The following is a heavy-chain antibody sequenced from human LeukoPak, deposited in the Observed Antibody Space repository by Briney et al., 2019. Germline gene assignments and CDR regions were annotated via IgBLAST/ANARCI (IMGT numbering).Heavy chain of an antibody. Sequence: GGSLRLSCAASGFTFSTYSMNWVRQAPGKGLEWVSYISSSSSTIYYADSVKGRFTISRDNAKNSLYLQMNSLRAEDTAVYYCAREGTTVTTLWYYYYYMDVWGKGTTVTVSS. CDR1: GFTFSTYS. CDR3: AREGTTVTTLWYYYYYMDV. D-gene: IGHD4-17*01. J-gene: IGHJ6*03. CDR2: ISSSSSTI. V-gene: IGHV3-48*04.